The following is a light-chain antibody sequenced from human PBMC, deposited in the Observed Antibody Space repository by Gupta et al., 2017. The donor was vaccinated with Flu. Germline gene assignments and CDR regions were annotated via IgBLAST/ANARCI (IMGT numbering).Light chain of an antibody. CDR3: QQYDNLPLT. V-gene: IGKV1-33*01. Sequence: DIEMTQSPASLSVSVGDRVTITCKASQDISNYLNWYQQKPGKAPKLLIYGASNLETGVPSRFSGSGSGTDFTFTISSLQPEDIATYYCQQYDNLPLTFGGGTKVEIK. CDR2: GAS. CDR1: QDISNY. J-gene: IGKJ4*01.